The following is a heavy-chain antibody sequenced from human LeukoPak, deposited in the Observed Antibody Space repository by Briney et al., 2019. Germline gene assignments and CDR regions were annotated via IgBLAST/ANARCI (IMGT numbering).Heavy chain of an antibody. CDR2: ISAYNGNT. Sequence: GASVKVSCKASGYTFTSYGISWVRQAPGQELEWMGWISAYNGNTNYAQKLQGRVTMTTDTSTSTAYMELRSLRSDDTAVYYCARTAQRYSGSYGWVDYWGQGTLVTVSS. V-gene: IGHV1-18*01. J-gene: IGHJ4*02. CDR3: ARTAQRYSGSYGWVDY. CDR1: GYTFTSYG. D-gene: IGHD1-26*01.